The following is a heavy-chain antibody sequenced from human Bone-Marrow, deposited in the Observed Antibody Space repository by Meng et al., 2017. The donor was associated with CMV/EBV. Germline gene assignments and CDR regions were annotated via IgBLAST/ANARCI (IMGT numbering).Heavy chain of an antibody. CDR3: AKDYCSSTSCPSEDYWYFDL. V-gene: IGHV3-23*01. Sequence: GESLKISCAASGFTFSSYEMNWVRQAPGKGLEWVSAISGSGGSTYYADSVKGRFTISRDNSKNTLYLQMNSLRAEDTAVYYCAKDYCSSTSCPSEDYWYFDLWGRGTLVTVSS. CDR1: GFTFSSYE. D-gene: IGHD2-2*01. CDR2: ISGSGGST. J-gene: IGHJ2*01.